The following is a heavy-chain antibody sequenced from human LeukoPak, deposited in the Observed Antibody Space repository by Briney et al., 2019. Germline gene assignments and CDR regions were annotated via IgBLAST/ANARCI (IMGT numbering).Heavy chain of an antibody. J-gene: IGHJ6*02. Sequence: GGSLRLSCAASGFTFSNYGMHWVRQAPGKGLEWVALIWYDGSNKYYADSVKGRFTISRDNSKNTLYLQMNSLRAEDTAVYYCAKDKRPYYYDSSGPGRYGMDVWGQGTTVTVSS. CDR3: AKDKRPYYYDSSGPGRYGMDV. V-gene: IGHV3-30*02. D-gene: IGHD3-22*01. CDR1: GFTFSNYG. CDR2: IWYDGSNK.